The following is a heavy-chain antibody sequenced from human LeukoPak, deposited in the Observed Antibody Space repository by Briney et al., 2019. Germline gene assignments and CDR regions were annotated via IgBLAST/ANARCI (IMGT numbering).Heavy chain of an antibody. D-gene: IGHD3-3*01. J-gene: IGHJ4*02. Sequence: ASVEVSCKASGYTFTSYYMHWVRQAPGQGLEWMGIINPSGGSTSYAQKFQGRVTMTRDTSTSTVYMELSSLRSEDTAVYYCAREKYYDFWSGYYTVAPLDYWGQGTLVTVSS. CDR2: INPSGGST. CDR1: GYTFTSYY. V-gene: IGHV1-46*01. CDR3: AREKYYDFWSGYYTVAPLDY.